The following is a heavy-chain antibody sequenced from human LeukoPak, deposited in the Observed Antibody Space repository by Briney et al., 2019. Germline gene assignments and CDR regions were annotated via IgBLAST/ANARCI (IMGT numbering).Heavy chain of an antibody. CDR3: ARDGAGTVASPVFDY. D-gene: IGHD6-19*01. V-gene: IGHV4-4*07. Sequence: SETLSLTCAVSSGPISSYYWSWIRQPAGKGLEWIGRIYTSGSTNYNPSLKSRVTISVDTSKNQFSLKLSSVTAADTAVYYCARDGAGTVASPVFDYWGQGTLVTVSS. CDR2: IYTSGST. CDR1: SGPISSYY. J-gene: IGHJ4*02.